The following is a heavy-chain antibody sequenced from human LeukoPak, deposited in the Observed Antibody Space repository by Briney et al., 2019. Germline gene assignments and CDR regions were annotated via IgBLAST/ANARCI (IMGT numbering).Heavy chain of an antibody. CDR1: GYTFTGYY. V-gene: IGHV1-2*02. J-gene: IGHJ3*02. D-gene: IGHD3-22*01. CDR3: ARDYNSSGYYSPLEAFDI. Sequence: GASVKVSCKASGYTFTGYYMHWVRQAPGQGLEWMGWINPNSGGTNYAQKFQGRVTMTRDTSISTAYMELSRLRSDDTAVYYCARDYNSSGYYSPLEAFDIWGQGTMVTVSS. CDR2: INPNSGGT.